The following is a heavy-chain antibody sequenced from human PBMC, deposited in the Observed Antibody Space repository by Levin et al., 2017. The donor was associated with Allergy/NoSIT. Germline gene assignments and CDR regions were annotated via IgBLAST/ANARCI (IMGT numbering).Heavy chain of an antibody. Sequence: PSETLSLICSVSGGSITITSYYWGWIRQPPGKGLEWIGNIYFSGSTYYSPSLKSRVTISVDTSKNQFSLNLSSVTAADTAVYYCARVAGYSYGYYFDYWGQGTLVTVSS. CDR1: GGSITITSYY. D-gene: IGHD5-18*01. J-gene: IGHJ4*02. V-gene: IGHV4-39*07. CDR3: ARVAGYSYGYYFDY. CDR2: IYFSGST.